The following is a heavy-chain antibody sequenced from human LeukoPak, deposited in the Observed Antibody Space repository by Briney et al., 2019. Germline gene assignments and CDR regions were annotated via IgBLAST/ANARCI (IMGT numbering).Heavy chain of an antibody. CDR1: GFTFSSYE. Sequence: GGSLRLSCAASGFTFSSYEMNWVRQAPGKGLEWVSYISSSGSTIYYADSVKGRFTISRDNAKNSLYLQMNSLRAEDTAVYYCARIKVKGGYVGYWGQGTLVTVSS. D-gene: IGHD1-26*01. CDR3: ARIKVKGGYVGY. V-gene: IGHV3-48*03. CDR2: ISSSGSTI. J-gene: IGHJ4*02.